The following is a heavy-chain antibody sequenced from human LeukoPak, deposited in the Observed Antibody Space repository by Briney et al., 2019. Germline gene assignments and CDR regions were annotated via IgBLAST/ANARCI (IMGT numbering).Heavy chain of an antibody. CDR2: INHSGST. CDR3: ARRHNVGFDY. V-gene: IGHV4-34*01. D-gene: IGHD1-14*01. J-gene: IGHJ4*02. Sequence: PSETLSLTCAVYGGSFSGYYWSWIRQPPGKGLEWIGEINHSGSTNYNPSLKSRVTISVDTSKNQFSLKLSSVTAADTAVYYCARRHNVGFDYWGPGTLVTVSS. CDR1: GGSFSGYY.